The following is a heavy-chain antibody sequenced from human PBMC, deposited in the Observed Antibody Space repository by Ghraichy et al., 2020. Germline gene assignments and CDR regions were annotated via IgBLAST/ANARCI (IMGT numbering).Heavy chain of an antibody. D-gene: IGHD6-19*01. J-gene: IGHJ3*02. Sequence: GESLNISCKGSGYSFTSYWIGWVRQMPGKGLEWMGIIYPGDSDTRYSPSFQGQVTISADKSISTAYLQWSSLKASDTAMYYCARRSVGAVAGTKSFDIWGQGTMVTVSS. CDR2: IYPGDSDT. V-gene: IGHV5-51*01. CDR1: GYSFTSYW. CDR3: ARRSVGAVAGTKSFDI.